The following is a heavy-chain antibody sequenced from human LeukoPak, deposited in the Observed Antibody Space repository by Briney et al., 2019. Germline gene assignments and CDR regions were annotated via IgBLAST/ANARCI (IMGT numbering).Heavy chain of an antibody. CDR2: ISAYNGNT. D-gene: IGHD3-22*01. V-gene: IGHV1-18*01. Sequence: ASVKVSCKASGYTFTSYGISWVRQAPGQGLEWMGWISAYNGNTNYAQKLQGRVTMTTDTSTSTAYMELRSLRSDDTAAYYCARALSYYYYDSSGYYYPLDYWGQGTLVTVSS. J-gene: IGHJ4*02. CDR1: GYTFTSYG. CDR3: ARALSYYYYDSSGYYYPLDY.